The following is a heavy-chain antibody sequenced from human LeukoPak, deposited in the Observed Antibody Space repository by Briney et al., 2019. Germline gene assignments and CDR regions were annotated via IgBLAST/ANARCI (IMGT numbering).Heavy chain of an antibody. CDR3: ARVEVVAATGGWFDP. CDR1: GYTFSGNY. D-gene: IGHD2-15*01. V-gene: IGHV1-2*02. Sequence: ASVKVSCKASGYTFSGNYMHWVRQAPGQGLEWMGWINPNSGGTNYAQKLQGRVTMTTDTSTSTAYMELRSLRSDDTAVYYCARVEVVAATGGWFDPWGQGTLVTVSS. CDR2: INPNSGGT. J-gene: IGHJ5*02.